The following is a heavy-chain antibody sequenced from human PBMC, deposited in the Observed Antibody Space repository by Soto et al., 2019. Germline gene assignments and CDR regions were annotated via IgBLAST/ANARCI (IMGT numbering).Heavy chain of an antibody. CDR2: IIPISDTT. D-gene: IGHD2-2*01. CDR3: ARSQGSSTSLEIYYYYYYGMDA. J-gene: IGHJ6*02. CDR1: GGTFSSYA. V-gene: IGHV1-69*01. Sequence: QVQLVQSGAEVKKPGSSVKVSCKASGGTFSSYAISWVRQAPGQGLEWMGGIIPISDTTKYAQQFQGRVTITADESTSTAYMELSSLRSEDTAVYYCARSQGSSTSLEIYYYYYYGMDAWGQGNTVTVSS.